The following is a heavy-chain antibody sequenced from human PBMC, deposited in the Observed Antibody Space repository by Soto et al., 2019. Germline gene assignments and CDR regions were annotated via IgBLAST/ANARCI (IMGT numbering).Heavy chain of an antibody. CDR1: GYSFTSYW. D-gene: IGHD3-22*01. CDR3: ARQSPLYYYDSSGYAFDI. Sequence: GESLKISCKGSGYSFTSYWIGWVRQMPGKGLEWMGIIYPGDSDTRYSPSFQGQVTISADKSISTAFLQWSSLKASVTAMYYCARQSPLYYYDSSGYAFDIWGQGTMVTVSS. CDR2: IYPGDSDT. V-gene: IGHV5-51*01. J-gene: IGHJ3*02.